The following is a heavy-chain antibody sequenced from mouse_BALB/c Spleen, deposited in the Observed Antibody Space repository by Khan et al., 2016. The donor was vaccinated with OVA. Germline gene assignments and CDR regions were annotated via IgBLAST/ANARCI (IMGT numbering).Heavy chain of an antibody. CDR1: GYIFTSYG. V-gene: IGHV1S41*01. J-gene: IGHJ4*01. CDR2: VAPGSGIT. CDR3: ARIRDYYGSNLYAMDY. D-gene: IGHD1-1*01. Sequence: DLVKPGASVKLSCKASGYIFTSYGINWIKQRPGQGLEWIGRVAPGSGITYYNEMFKGKATLTVATSSSTAYIQLSSLSSEYAAVYVCARIRDYYGSNLYAMDYWGQGTSVTVSS.